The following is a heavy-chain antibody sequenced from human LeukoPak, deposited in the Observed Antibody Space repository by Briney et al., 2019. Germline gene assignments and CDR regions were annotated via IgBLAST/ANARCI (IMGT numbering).Heavy chain of an antibody. CDR1: GFTVSFNY. V-gene: IGHV3-53*01. D-gene: IGHD6-6*01. CDR2: VYDGGTT. CDR3: ARGYGSSRDV. J-gene: IGHJ4*02. Sequence: GGSLRLSCAASGFTVSFNYMSWVRQAPGKGLEWVSVVYDGGTTAYADSVKGRFTISRDNSKNTLYLQMNSLRAEDTAVYYCARGYGSSRDVWGQGILVTVSS.